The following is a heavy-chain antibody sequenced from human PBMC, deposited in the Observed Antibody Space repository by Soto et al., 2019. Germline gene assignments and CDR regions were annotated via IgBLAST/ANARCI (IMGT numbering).Heavy chain of an antibody. Sequence: QVQLVESGGGVVQPGRSLRLSCAAAGFTFSSYGMHWVRQAPGKGLEWVAVIWYDGSNKYYADSVKGRLTISRDNSTNTLYLQMNRLRAADTAVYYCATGIAVAGTEPFDYWGQRTLVTGSS. CDR2: IWYDGSNK. J-gene: IGHJ4*02. CDR3: ATGIAVAGTEPFDY. V-gene: IGHV3-33*01. D-gene: IGHD6-19*01. CDR1: GFTFSSYG.